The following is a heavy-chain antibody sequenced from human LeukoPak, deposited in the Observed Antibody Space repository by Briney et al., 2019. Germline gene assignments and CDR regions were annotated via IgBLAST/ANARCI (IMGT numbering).Heavy chain of an antibody. Sequence: ASVKVSCRASGYTFTSYYMHWVRQAPGQGVEWVGIINPSGGSTSDAQKSQGRVTMTRDTSTSTVYMELSSLRSEDPAVYYCASRGSYAYDAFDIWGQGTMVTVSS. CDR3: ASRGSYAYDAFDI. J-gene: IGHJ3*02. CDR2: INPSGGST. D-gene: IGHD1-26*01. V-gene: IGHV1-46*01. CDR1: GYTFTSYY.